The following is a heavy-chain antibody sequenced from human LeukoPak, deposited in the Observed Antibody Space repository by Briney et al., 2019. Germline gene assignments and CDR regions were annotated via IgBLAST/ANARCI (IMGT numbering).Heavy chain of an antibody. Sequence: ASVKLSCNASEFFPTTYYIHLVRQAPGQGLEREGIINPSRSSTTYSQKFQVRVTSTSDTSTNTVYMELTSLTSDDTSVYYCAGDPAGFWGAYPSKGAFDIWGEGTMVTVSS. CDR3: AGDPAGFWGAYPSKGAFDI. V-gene: IGHV1-46*01. J-gene: IGHJ3*02. CDR2: INPSRSST. CDR1: EFFPTTYY. D-gene: IGHD3-3*01.